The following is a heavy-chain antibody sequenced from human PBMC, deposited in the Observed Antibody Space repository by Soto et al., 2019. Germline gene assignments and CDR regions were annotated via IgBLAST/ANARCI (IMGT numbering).Heavy chain of an antibody. D-gene: IGHD2-15*01. CDR1: GFTFSSYG. V-gene: IGHV3-33*01. CDR2: IWYDGSNK. Sequence: QVQLVESGGGVVQPGRSLRLSCAASGFTFSSYGMHWVRQAPGKGLEWVAVIWYDGSNKYYADSVKGRFTISRDNSKNTLYLQMNSLRAEDTAVYYCARDKSTYCSGGSCALDAFDIWGQGTMVTVSS. J-gene: IGHJ3*02. CDR3: ARDKSTYCSGGSCALDAFDI.